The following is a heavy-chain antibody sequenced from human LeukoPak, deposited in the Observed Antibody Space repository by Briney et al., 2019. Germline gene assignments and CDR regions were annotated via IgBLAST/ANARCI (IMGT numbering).Heavy chain of an antibody. CDR2: INHSGST. Sequence: SETLSLTCAVYVGSFSGYCWSWIRQPPGKGLEWIREINHSGSTNYNPSLKSRVTISVDTSKNQFSLKLSPVTAADTAVYYCARGRRVVRGLLYWHFDLWGRGTLVTVSS. CDR1: VGSFSGYC. J-gene: IGHJ2*01. V-gene: IGHV4-34*01. D-gene: IGHD3-10*01. CDR3: ARGRRVVRGLLYWHFDL.